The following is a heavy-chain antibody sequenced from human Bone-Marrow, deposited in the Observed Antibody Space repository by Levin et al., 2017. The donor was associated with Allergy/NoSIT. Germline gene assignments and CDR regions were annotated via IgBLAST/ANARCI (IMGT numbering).Heavy chain of an antibody. Sequence: GGSLRLSCAASGFTFSAYDMNWVRQAPGKGLEWVSFISYDGTNKNYADSVKGRFTISRDTSKNTLYLQMNSLRAEDTAVYYCAKQEAGLFEAFDIWGQGTMVTVSS. CDR1: GFTFSAYD. CDR3: AKQEAGLFEAFDI. D-gene: IGHD1-14*01. V-gene: IGHV3-30*18. CDR2: ISYDGTNK. J-gene: IGHJ3*02.